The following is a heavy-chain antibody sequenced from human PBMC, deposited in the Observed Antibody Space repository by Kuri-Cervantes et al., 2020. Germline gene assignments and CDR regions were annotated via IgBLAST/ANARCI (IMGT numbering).Heavy chain of an antibody. D-gene: IGHD1-26*01. CDR2: IIPIFGTA. V-gene: IGHV1-69*13. CDR3: ARPSRPYSGSSGQFHH. Sequence: SVKLSCKASVATFSSYAISWVRQAPGQGREWRGGIIPIFGTANYAQKFQGRVTTTADESTSTAYMELSSLRSEDTAVYYCARPSRPYSGSSGQFHHWGQGTLVTVSS. CDR1: VATFSSYA. J-gene: IGHJ1*01.